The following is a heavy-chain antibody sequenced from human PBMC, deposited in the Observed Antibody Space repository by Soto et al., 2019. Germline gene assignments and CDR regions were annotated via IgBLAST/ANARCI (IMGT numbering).Heavy chain of an antibody. CDR2: IFYSGST. Sequence: QLQLQESGPGLVKPSETLSLTCTVSGGSISSSSYYWGWIRQPPGKGLKWIGSIFYSGSTYYNPSPESRVTISVDTSKNQFSLKLSSVTAADTAVYYCARHLTYCSAGSCYSDFPYYGMDVWGQGTTVTVSS. J-gene: IGHJ6*02. CDR3: ARHLTYCSAGSCYSDFPYYGMDV. D-gene: IGHD2-15*01. CDR1: GGSISSSSYY. V-gene: IGHV4-39*01.